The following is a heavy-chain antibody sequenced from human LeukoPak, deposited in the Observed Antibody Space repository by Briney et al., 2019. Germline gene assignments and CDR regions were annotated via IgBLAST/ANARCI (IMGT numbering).Heavy chain of an antibody. J-gene: IGHJ4*02. CDR1: GFTFSNAW. CDR2: IKSKTDGGTT. D-gene: IGHD3-3*01. Sequence: GGSLRLSCAASGFTFSNAWMSWVRKAPGKGLEWVGRIKSKTDGGTTDYAAPVKGRFTISRDDSKNTLYLQMNSLKTEDTAVYYCTTDVGYYDFWSGYPNFDYWGQGTLVTVSS. CDR3: TTDVGYYDFWSGYPNFDY. V-gene: IGHV3-15*01.